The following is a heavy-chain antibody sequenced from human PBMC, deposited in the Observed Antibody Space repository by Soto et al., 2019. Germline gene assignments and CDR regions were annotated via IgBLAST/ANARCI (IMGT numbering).Heavy chain of an antibody. CDR3: AKDSSGYAQYYYYYMDV. V-gene: IGHV3-23*01. D-gene: IGHD5-12*01. Sequence: GGSLRLSCAASGFTFSSYALSWVRQVPGEGLEWVSAISGSGGSTYKEDSVKGRFTISGDNSKNTLYLKMNSLRAEDTAVYYCAKDSSGYAQYYYYYMDVWGKGTTVTVSS. CDR2: ISGSGGST. CDR1: GFTFSSYA. J-gene: IGHJ6*03.